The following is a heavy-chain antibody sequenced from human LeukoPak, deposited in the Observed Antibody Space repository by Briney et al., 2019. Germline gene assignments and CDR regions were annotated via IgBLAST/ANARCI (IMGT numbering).Heavy chain of an antibody. J-gene: IGHJ6*02. CDR2: INQGGSEQ. D-gene: IGHD2-15*01. Sequence: GGSLRLSCAASGFTFSTYWMTWVRQAPGKGLAWVANINQGGSEQYYADSVKGRFTISRDNAKNSLYLQMNSLRAEDTAVYYCARVYCSGGSCYSGYYYYGMDVWGQGTTVTVSS. V-gene: IGHV3-7*01. CDR1: GFTFSTYW. CDR3: ARVYCSGGSCYSGYYYYGMDV.